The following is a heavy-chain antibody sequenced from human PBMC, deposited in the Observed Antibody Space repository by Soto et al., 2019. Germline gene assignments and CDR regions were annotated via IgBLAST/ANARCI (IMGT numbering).Heavy chain of an antibody. CDR3: ASRPLNYYGSGRYYFDY. D-gene: IGHD3-10*01. CDR1: GGSISSYY. Sequence: ETLSLTCTVSGGSISSYYWSWIRQPPGKGLEWIGYIYYSGSTNYNPSLKSRVTISVDTSKNQFSLKLSSVTAADTAVYYCASRPLNYYGSGRYYFDYWGQGTLVTVSS. CDR2: IYYSGST. J-gene: IGHJ4*02. V-gene: IGHV4-59*08.